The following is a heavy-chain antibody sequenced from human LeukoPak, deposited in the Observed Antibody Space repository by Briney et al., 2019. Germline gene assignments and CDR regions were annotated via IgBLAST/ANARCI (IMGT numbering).Heavy chain of an antibody. CDR3: AREGTMVRGPDV. V-gene: IGHV3-53*01. D-gene: IGHD3-10*01. J-gene: IGHJ4*02. CDR1: GFTFSSYE. CDR2: IYSGGST. Sequence: GGSLRLSCAASGFTFSSYEMNWVRQAPGKGLEWVSVIYSGGSTYYADSVKGRFTIPRDNSKNTLYLQMNSLRAEDTAVYYCAREGTMVRGPDVWGQGTLVTVSS.